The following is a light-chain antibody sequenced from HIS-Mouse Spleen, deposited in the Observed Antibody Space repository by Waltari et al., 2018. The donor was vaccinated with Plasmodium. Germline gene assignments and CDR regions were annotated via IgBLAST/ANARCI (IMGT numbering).Light chain of an antibody. CDR3: QQYYSYPYT. V-gene: IGKV1-8*01. CDR1: QGISSY. Sequence: AIRMTQSPSSFSASTGDRVTLTCRASQGISSYLAWYQQKPGKAPKLLIYAASTLQSGVPSRFSGSRSGTDFTLTISCLQSEDFATYYCQQYYSYPYTFGQGTKLEIK. CDR2: AAS. J-gene: IGKJ2*01.